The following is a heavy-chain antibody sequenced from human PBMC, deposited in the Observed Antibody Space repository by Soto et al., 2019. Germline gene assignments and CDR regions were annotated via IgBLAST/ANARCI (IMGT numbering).Heavy chain of an antibody. Sequence: QVQLVQSGAEMKNPGASVKVSCKASGYTFTSYGFSWVRQAPGQGPEWMGWISGYNGRTKYAQTLQGRVTMTTDTTTSTVYMEVRGLRSDETAVYYCARDLFSSSSPAAYWGQGTLVTVSS. D-gene: IGHD6-19*01. CDR3: ARDLFSSSSPAAY. CDR2: ISGYNGRT. CDR1: GYTFTSYG. J-gene: IGHJ4*02. V-gene: IGHV1-18*01.